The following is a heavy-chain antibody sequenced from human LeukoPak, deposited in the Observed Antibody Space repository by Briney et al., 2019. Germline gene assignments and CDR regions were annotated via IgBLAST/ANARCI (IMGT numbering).Heavy chain of an antibody. CDR2: VHPDTGYA. Sequence: GASVKVSCKTSGYPFTTYEINWVRQAAGQGLEWMGWVHPDTGYADYAQKFQGRVTMTSDTSISTAYMELSSLRSDDTAVYFCARGPRNGPWGQGTLVTVPS. J-gene: IGHJ5*02. CDR3: ARGPRNGP. CDR1: GYPFTTYE. D-gene: IGHD1-1*01. V-gene: IGHV1-8*01.